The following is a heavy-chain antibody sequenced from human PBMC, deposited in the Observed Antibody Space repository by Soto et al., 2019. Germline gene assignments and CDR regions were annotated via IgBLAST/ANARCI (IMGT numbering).Heavy chain of an antibody. V-gene: IGHV4-59*01. CDR3: ARVGGVAARTFDY. D-gene: IGHD6-6*01. CDR2: IYYSGST. J-gene: IGHJ4*02. CDR1: GGSINYFY. Sequence: PSETLSLTCTVSGGSINYFYWSWIRQPPGKGLEWIGYIYYSGSTDCNPSLKGRVTISVDTSKNRFSLKLRSVTAADTAVYYCARVGGVAARTFDYWGQGTLVTVSS.